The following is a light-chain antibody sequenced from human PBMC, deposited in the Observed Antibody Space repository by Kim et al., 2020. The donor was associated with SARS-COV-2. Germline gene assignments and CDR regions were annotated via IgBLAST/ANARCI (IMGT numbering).Light chain of an antibody. V-gene: IGLV1-44*01. CDR1: NTDTGGKS. CDR2: SND. Sequence: GQRSTVAVDGRNTDTGGKSFNGYQQSPGTAPTLLIYSNDQRPSGVPDRFSGSKSGTSASLATRGLQSEDEADYYCAAWDDSLEGWVFGGGTQLTVL. J-gene: IGLJ3*02. CDR3: AAWDDSLEGWV.